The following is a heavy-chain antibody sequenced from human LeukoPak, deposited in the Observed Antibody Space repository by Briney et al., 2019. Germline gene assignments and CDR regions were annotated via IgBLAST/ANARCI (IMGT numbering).Heavy chain of an antibody. D-gene: IGHD6-19*01. CDR3: ARERSGWFFSN. CDR1: GYSSTSNG. Sequence: ASVKVSCKASGYSSTSNGISWVRQAPGQGLEWMGWINTYNGNTNYAQKFQGRVAMTTDTSTSTAYMDLRSLRSDDTAVYYCARERSGWFFSNWGQGTLVTVSS. J-gene: IGHJ4*02. CDR2: INTYNGNT. V-gene: IGHV1-18*01.